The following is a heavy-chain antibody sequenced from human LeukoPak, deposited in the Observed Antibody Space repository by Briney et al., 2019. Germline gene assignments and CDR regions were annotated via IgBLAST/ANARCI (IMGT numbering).Heavy chain of an antibody. CDR3: ARALNA. D-gene: IGHD2-8*01. V-gene: IGHV3-30*03. CDR1: GFTFSSYG. Sequence: GGSLRLSCAASGFTFSSYGMHWVRQAPGKGPEWVAVISYDGSNKYYADSVKGRFTISRDNSKNTLYLQMNSLRAEDSAVYYCARALNAWGQGTLVTVSS. J-gene: IGHJ4*02. CDR2: ISYDGSNK.